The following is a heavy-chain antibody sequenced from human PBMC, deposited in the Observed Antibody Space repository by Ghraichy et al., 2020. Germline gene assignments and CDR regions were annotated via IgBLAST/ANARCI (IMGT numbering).Heavy chain of an antibody. Sequence: SETLSLTCNVSDGSINTYYWSWLRQAPGKGLEWMGYIYHTGTTNYNPSFKTRVTMSLDTSKNEVSLTVTSVIAADTAVYYCARGSWLIRGPDQWGQGTLVTVSS. D-gene: IGHD6-19*01. CDR3: ARGSWLIRGPDQ. J-gene: IGHJ4*02. CDR1: DGSINTYY. CDR2: IYHTGTT. V-gene: IGHV4-59*12.